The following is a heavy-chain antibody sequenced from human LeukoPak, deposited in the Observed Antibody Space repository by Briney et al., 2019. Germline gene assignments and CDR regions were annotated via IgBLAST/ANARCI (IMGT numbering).Heavy chain of an antibody. Sequence: SETLSLTCAVYGGSFSGYCWSWIRQPPGKGLEWIGEINHSGSTNYNPSLKSRVTISVDTSKNQFSLKLSSVTAADTAVYYCAGRESDGSGSRTFDYWGQGTLVTVSS. CDR2: INHSGST. V-gene: IGHV4-34*01. J-gene: IGHJ4*02. CDR3: AGRESDGSGSRTFDY. CDR1: GGSFSGYC. D-gene: IGHD3-10*01.